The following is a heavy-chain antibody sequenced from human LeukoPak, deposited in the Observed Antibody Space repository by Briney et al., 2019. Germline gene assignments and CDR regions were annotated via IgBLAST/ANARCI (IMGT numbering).Heavy chain of an antibody. V-gene: IGHV3-30*18. Sequence: PGGSLRLSCAASGFSISSYEMNWVRQAPGKGLEWVAVLSDDGSNKFYADSVKGRFTISRDNSKNTLYLQMNSLRAEDTAFYYCAKDPHSSSWYYFDSWGQGTLVTVSS. CDR3: AKDPHSSSWYYFDS. D-gene: IGHD6-13*01. CDR2: LSDDGSNK. J-gene: IGHJ4*02. CDR1: GFSISSYE.